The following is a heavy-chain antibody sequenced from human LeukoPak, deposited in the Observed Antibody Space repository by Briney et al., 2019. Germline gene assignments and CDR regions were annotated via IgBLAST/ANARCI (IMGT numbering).Heavy chain of an antibody. V-gene: IGHV3-30*03. CDR2: ISYDGSNK. J-gene: IGHJ4*02. CDR3: AREEDNADEYLREDY. Sequence: PGGSLRLSCAASGFTFSSYAMSWVRQAPGKGLEWVAVISYDGSNKYYADSVKGRFTISRDNSKNTLYLQMNSLRAEDTAVYYCAREEDNADEYLREDYWGQGTLVTVSS. D-gene: IGHD2-15*01. CDR1: GFTFSSYA.